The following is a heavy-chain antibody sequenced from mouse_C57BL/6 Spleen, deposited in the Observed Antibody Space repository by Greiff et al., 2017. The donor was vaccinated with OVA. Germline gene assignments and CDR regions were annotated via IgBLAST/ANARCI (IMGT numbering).Heavy chain of an antibody. CDR2: IYPGDGDT. CDR1: GYAFSSSW. CDR3: ARDPHYYGSSLAY. V-gene: IGHV1-82*01. Sequence: VQLQQSGPELVKPGASVKISCKASGYAFSSSWMNWVKQRPGKGLEWIGRIYPGDGDTNYNGKFKGKATLTADKSSSTAYMHLSSLTSEDSAVYFCARDPHYYGSSLAYWGQGTTLTVSA. D-gene: IGHD1-1*01. J-gene: IGHJ2*01.